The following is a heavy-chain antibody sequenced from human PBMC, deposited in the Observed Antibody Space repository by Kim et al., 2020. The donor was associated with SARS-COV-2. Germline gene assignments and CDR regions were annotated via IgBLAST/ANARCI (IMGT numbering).Heavy chain of an antibody. CDR1: GDSVSSSSAA. CDR2: TFYRSKWSN. CDR3: AREDYGGDSRGFDY. J-gene: IGHJ4*02. D-gene: IGHD2-21*02. Sequence: SQTLSLTCAISGDSVSSSSAAWNWVRQSPSRGLEWLGRTFYRSKWSNEYALSVKSRITINPDTSKNQFSLQLNSVSPEDTAVYYCAREDYGGDSRGFDYWGQGTLVTGSS. V-gene: IGHV6-1*01.